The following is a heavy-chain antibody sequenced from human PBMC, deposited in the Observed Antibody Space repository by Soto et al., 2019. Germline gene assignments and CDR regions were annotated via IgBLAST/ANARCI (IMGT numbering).Heavy chain of an antibody. CDR1: GFTFSSYW. J-gene: IGHJ4*02. D-gene: IGHD2-15*01. V-gene: IGHV3-74*01. CDR3: VRTSLVVAAATREDY. CDR2: INSDGSST. Sequence: EVQLVESGGGLVQPGGSLRLSCAASGFTFSSYWMHWVRQAPGKGLVWVSRINSDGSSTSYADSVKGRXXISRDNXXXXXXXXXXXXXXXXXXXYYCVRTSLVVAAATREDYWGQGTLVTVSS.